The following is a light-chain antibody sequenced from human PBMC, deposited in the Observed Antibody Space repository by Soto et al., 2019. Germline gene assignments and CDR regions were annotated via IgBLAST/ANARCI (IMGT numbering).Light chain of an antibody. J-gene: IGKJ2*01. Sequence: DIHMTQSPSSLSASVGDRVIITCRASQSISSYLNWYQQRPGKAPKLLISAASSLQSGVPSRFSGSGSGTDFTLTISSLQPEDFATYCCLQIYSTPYTFGQGTKLEIK. CDR1: QSISSY. CDR3: LQIYSTPYT. V-gene: IGKV1-39*01. CDR2: AAS.